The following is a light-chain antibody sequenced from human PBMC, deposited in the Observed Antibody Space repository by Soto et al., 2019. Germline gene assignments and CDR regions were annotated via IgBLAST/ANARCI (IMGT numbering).Light chain of an antibody. J-gene: IGLJ2*01. V-gene: IGLV1-40*01. CDR3: QSYDSSLSGSVV. CDR1: SSNIVAGYD. Sequence: QSVLTQPPSVSGAPGQRVTISCTGSSSNIVAGYDVHWYQQLPGTAPKLLTYGNSNRPSGVPDRFSGSKSGTSASLAITGLQAEDEADYYCQSYDSSLSGSVVFGGGTQLTVL. CDR2: GNS.